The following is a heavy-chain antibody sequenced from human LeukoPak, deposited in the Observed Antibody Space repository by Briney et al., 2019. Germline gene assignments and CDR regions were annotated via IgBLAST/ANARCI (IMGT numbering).Heavy chain of an antibody. CDR3: ARGEPGRSYYWWYFDL. J-gene: IGHJ2*01. V-gene: IGHV4-39*01. CDR1: GGSISSGTYY. Sequence: SETLSLTCTVSGGSISSGTYYWDWIRQPPGKGLEWIGSIYHTGTTNYNPSLMSRATVSADTSKNQVSLSLTSVTAADTAVYYCARGEPGRSYYWWYFDLWGRGSLVTVSS. CDR2: IYHTGTT. D-gene: IGHD1-26*01.